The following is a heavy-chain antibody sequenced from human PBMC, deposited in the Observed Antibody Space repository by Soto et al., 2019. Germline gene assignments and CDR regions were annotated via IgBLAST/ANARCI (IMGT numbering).Heavy chain of an antibody. V-gene: IGHV3-23*01. CDR3: ARDLTGTTDFDY. J-gene: IGHJ4*02. CDR1: GFTFSRYG. D-gene: IGHD1-7*01. Sequence: GGSLRLSCAASGFTFSRYGMSWVRQDPGKGLEWGGSISGIGGSAYYADSVKSRFTISRDNARDTLYLQMNSLRAEDTAVYYCARDLTGTTDFDYSGRGTLVPVSS. CDR2: ISGIGGSA.